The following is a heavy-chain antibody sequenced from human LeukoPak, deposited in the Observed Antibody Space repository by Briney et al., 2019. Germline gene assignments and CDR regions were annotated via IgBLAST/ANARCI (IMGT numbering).Heavy chain of an antibody. D-gene: IGHD6-6*01. V-gene: IGHV1-69*01. Sequence: SVKVSCKASGGTFSSYAISWVRQAPGQGLEWMGGIIPIFGTANYAQKFQGRVTITADESTSTAYMELSSLRSEDTAVYYCARDWGVEARPGYMDVWGKGTTVTVSS. CDR3: ARDWGVEARPGYMDV. CDR1: GGTFSSYA. CDR2: IIPIFGTA. J-gene: IGHJ6*03.